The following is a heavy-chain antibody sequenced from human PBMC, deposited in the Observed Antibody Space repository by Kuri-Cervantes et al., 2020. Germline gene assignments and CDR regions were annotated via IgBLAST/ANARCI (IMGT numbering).Heavy chain of an antibody. J-gene: IGHJ4*02. Sequence: SETLSLTCTVSGGSVSSGSYYWSWIRQPPGKGREWIGYIYYSGSTNYNPSLKSRVTISVDTSKNQFSLKLSSMTAADTAVHYCASSGQLGFWGQGTLVTVSS. CDR3: ASSGQLGF. CDR1: GGSVSSGSYY. V-gene: IGHV4-61*01. CDR2: IYYSGST. D-gene: IGHD6-13*01.